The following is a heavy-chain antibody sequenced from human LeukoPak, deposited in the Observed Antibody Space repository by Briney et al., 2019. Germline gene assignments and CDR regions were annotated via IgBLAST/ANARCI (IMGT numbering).Heavy chain of an antibody. CDR2: IYASTSGP. J-gene: IGHJ6*03. CDR3: ASEQTASFYMDV. CDR1: GYTFANYH. Sequence: GASVNVSCKSSGYTFANYHFYWVRQAPGQGLEWMGAIYASTSGPHVAKIFQGRFTMTRDMSTSTVYMELSSLRSEDTAVYFCASEQTASFYMDVWGKGTTVTVSS. V-gene: IGHV1-46*01. D-gene: IGHD1-26*01.